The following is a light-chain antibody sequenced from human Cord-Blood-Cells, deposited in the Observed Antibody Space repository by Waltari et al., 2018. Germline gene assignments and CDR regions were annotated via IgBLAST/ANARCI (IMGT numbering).Light chain of an antibody. CDR3: CSYAGSSTYV. CDR2: EGS. Sequence: QSALTQPASESGSPGQSITISCTRTSSDVGSYNHVSWYQQHPGKAPKLMIYEGSKRPSGVSNRFSGSKSGNTASLTISGLQAEDEADYYCCSYAGSSTYVFGTGTKVTVL. CDR1: SSDVGSYNH. J-gene: IGLJ1*01. V-gene: IGLV2-23*01.